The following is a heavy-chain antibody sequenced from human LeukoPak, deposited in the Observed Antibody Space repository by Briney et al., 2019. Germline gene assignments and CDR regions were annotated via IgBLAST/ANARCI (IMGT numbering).Heavy chain of an antibody. V-gene: IGHV4-31*03. CDR1: GVSISDGRYY. J-gene: IGHJ3*01. CDR2: KYYSGSA. CDR3: AIPYCSGISCIDDLNI. Sequence: SETLSLTCNVSGVSISDGRYYWAWIRQYPGRGLEWLGYKYYSGSAKYNPSLKSRLTISVDTPDNQFSLQLSSVTAADTAMYYCAIPYCSGISCIDDLNIWGQGTMVTVSS. D-gene: IGHD2-2*01.